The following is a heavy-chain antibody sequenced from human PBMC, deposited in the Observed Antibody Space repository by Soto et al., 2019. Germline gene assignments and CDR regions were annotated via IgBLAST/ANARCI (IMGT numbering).Heavy chain of an antibody. D-gene: IGHD3-3*01. CDR1: GGSISSSSYY. V-gene: IGHV4-39*01. CDR2: IYHSGSP. J-gene: IGHJ4*02. Sequence: QLQLQESGPGLVKPSETLSLTCTVSGGSISSSSYYWGWIRQPPGKGLEWIGSIYHSGSPYYNPSLKGRVPTAAATTKHLFSLKRRSLTAADTGVYYCARHDDVGVAYYDLWSGYFDSYYFAYWGQGTLVIVS. CDR3: ARHDDVGVAYYDLWSGYFDSYYFAY.